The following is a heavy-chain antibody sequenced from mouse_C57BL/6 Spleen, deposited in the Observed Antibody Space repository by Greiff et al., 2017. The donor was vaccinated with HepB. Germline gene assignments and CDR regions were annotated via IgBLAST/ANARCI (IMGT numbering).Heavy chain of an antibody. D-gene: IGHD1-1*01. CDR1: GYTFTSYW. Sequence: VKLQQPGAELVKPGASVKLSCKASGYTFTSYWMHWVKQRPGQGLEWIGMIHPNSGSTNYNEKFKSKATLTVDKSSSTAYMQLSSLTSEDSAVYYCARGYYGSSRYFDVWGTGTTVTVSS. V-gene: IGHV1-64*01. CDR2: IHPNSGST. CDR3: ARGYYGSSRYFDV. J-gene: IGHJ1*03.